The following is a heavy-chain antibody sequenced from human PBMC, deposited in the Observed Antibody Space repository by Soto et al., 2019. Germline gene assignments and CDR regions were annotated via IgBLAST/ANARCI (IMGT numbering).Heavy chain of an antibody. J-gene: IGHJ4*02. CDR3: ATLGGYTFGTAGFGY. CDR2: IGVSSSYI. D-gene: IGHD5-18*01. Sequence: EVQLVESGGGLVKPGESLRLSCAASGFTFSSYNMNWVRLAPGKGLEWVSSIGVSSSYIYYADSVKGRFTISRDNAKNSLYLQMSSLRAEDTAVYYCATLGGYTFGTAGFGYWGQGTLVTVSS. V-gene: IGHV3-21*01. CDR1: GFTFSSYN.